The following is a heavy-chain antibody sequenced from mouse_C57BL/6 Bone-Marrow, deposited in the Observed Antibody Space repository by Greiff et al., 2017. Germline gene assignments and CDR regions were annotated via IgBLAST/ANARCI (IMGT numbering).Heavy chain of an antibody. D-gene: IGHD3-2*02. J-gene: IGHJ3*01. CDR1: GFTFSDYY. CDR2: ISNGGGST. Sequence: LVESGGGLVQPGGSLKLSCAASGFTFSDYYMYWVRQTPEKRLEWVAYISNGGGSTYYPDTVKGRFTISRDNAKNTLYLQMSRLKSEDTAMYYCARDSSGYPWFAYWGQGTLVTVSA. CDR3: ARDSSGYPWFAY. V-gene: IGHV5-12*01.